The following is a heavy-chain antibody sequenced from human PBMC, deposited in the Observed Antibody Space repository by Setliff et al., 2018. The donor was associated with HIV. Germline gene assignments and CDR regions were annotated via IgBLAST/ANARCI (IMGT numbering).Heavy chain of an antibody. J-gene: IGHJ4*02. CDR2: INTSGRT. V-gene: IGHV4-61*02. D-gene: IGHD4-17*01. Sequence: SETLSLTCSVFDGYINSGHFYWNWIRQPAGKALEWIGRINTSGRTNYNPSLRSRVTISVDTSSNQISLWLRSVTAADTAVYYCARERDDSGDYLSLFVHWGQGALVTVSS. CDR3: ARERDDSGDYLSLFVH. CDR1: DGYINSGHFY.